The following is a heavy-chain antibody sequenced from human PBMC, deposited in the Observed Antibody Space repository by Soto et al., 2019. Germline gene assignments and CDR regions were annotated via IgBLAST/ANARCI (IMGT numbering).Heavy chain of an antibody. V-gene: IGHV1-46*01. J-gene: IGHJ3*02. CDR2: INPSGGYT. D-gene: IGHD3-22*01. CDR3: ARDRVPSYDSSGYYRAFDI. Sequence: WASVKVSCKASGYTFTSYYMHWVRQAPGQGLEWMGIINPSGGYTSNSQRFQGRVTMTRDTSTNTVYMELSSLRPEDTAVYYCARDRVPSYDSSGYYRAFDIWGQGTMVTVSS. CDR1: GYTFTSYY.